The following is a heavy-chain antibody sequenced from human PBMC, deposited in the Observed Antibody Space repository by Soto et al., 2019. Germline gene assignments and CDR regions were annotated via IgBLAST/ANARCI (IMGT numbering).Heavy chain of an antibody. CDR1: GGSISSYY. D-gene: IGHD3-3*01. CDR3: ARLYTYYDFWSAADY. CDR2: IYYSGST. J-gene: IGHJ4*02. V-gene: IGHV4-59*08. Sequence: LVTLSLTCTVSGGSISSYYWSWIRKPPGKGLEWIGYIYYSGSTNYNPSLKSRVTISVDTSKNQFSLKLSSVTAADTAVYYCARLYTYYDFWSAADYWGQGTLVTVSS.